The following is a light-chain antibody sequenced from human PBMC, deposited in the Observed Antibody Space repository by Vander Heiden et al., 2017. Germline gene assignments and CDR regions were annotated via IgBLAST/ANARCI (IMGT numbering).Light chain of an antibody. CDR3: QSYDSTNVV. Sequence: NLMLTQPHSLSDSPGQTVTISSPGSRGRIASNYVQWYQQRPGSAPTTVIYDDYQRPSGVPDRFSASIDSSSNSASLTISGLKTEDEADYYCQSYDSTNVVFGGGTKLTVL. V-gene: IGLV6-57*02. CDR1: RGRIASNY. CDR2: DDY. J-gene: IGLJ2*01.